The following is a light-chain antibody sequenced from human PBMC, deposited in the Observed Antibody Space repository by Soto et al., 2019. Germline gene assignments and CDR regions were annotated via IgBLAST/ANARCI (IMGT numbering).Light chain of an antibody. CDR1: QNISSW. CDR2: QTS. Sequence: DIQMTQSPSSLSASVGDRVTLTCRASQNISSWLAWYQQKPGKAPNLLIYQTSNLESGVPSRFSGRGSGTEFTLTITSLQPDDFATYYCQQYKRYSKTFGQGTRLEN. CDR3: QQYKRYSKT. V-gene: IGKV1-5*03. J-gene: IGKJ5*01.